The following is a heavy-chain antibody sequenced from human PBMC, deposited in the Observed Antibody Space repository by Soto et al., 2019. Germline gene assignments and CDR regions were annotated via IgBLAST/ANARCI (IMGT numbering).Heavy chain of an antibody. CDR2: INSDGSST. CDR1: GFSFSSYW. J-gene: IGHJ4*02. CDR3: ARIQSVFWSGPVGY. Sequence: GGSLRLSCAASGFSFSSYWMHWVRQAPGKGLVWVSRINSDGSSTSYADFVKGRFTISRDNAKNTLYLQMNSLRAEDTAVYYCARIQSVFWSGPVGYWGQGTLVTVSS. V-gene: IGHV3-74*01. D-gene: IGHD3-3*01.